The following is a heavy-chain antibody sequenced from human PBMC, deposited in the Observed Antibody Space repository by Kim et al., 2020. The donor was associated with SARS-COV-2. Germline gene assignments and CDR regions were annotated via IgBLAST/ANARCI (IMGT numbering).Heavy chain of an antibody. CDR3: ARDRLYYYDSSGYAFDI. V-gene: IGHV1-69*01. D-gene: IGHD3-22*01. Sequence: FQGRVTITADESTSTAYMERSSLRSEDTAVYYCARDRLYYYDSSGYAFDIWGQGTMVTVSS. J-gene: IGHJ3*02.